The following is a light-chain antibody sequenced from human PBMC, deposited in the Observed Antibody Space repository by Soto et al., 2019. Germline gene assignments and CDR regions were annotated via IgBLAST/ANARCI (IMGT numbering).Light chain of an antibody. V-gene: IGKV3-20*01. Sequence: EIVLTQSPGTLSLSPGERATLSCRASQSVSSSYLAWYQQKPGQAPRLLIYGASSRATGIPDRFSGSGSGTDFTLTISRLEPEDCAVYYCQQYDSSPLAFGGGTQVDIK. CDR2: GAS. CDR3: QQYDSSPLA. J-gene: IGKJ4*01. CDR1: QSVSSSY.